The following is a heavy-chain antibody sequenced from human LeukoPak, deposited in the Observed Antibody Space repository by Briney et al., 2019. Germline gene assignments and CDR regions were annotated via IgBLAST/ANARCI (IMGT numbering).Heavy chain of an antibody. J-gene: IGHJ4*02. Sequence: RASVKVSCKASGYTFSSYGIIWVRQAPGQGLQWMGWVSPFNGNTDYAPKLQGRVTMTTDTSTTTAYMELRSLRSDDTAVYYCARVAPLYGSDHYFDYWGQGTLVTVSS. CDR1: GYTFSSYG. D-gene: IGHD3-10*01. V-gene: IGHV1-18*01. CDR2: VSPFNGNT. CDR3: ARVAPLYGSDHYFDY.